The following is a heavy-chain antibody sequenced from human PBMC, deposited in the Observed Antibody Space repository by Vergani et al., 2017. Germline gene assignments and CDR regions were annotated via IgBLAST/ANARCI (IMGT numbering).Heavy chain of an antibody. CDR3: ARARSRYNWIILDAFDI. J-gene: IGHJ3*02. V-gene: IGHV1-69*01. CDR2: SIPIFGTA. Sequence: QVQLVQSGAEVKKPGSSVKVSCKASGGTFSSYAISWVRQAPGQGLEWMGGSIPIFGTANYAQKFQGRVTITADESTSTAYMELSSLRSEDTAVYYCARARSRYNWIILDAFDIWGQGTMVTVSS. CDR1: GGTFSSYA. D-gene: IGHD1-20*01.